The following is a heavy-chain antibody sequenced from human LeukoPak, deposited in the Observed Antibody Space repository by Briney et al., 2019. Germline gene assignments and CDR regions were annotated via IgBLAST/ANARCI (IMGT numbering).Heavy chain of an antibody. CDR1: GYTFTRYG. CDR2: IRGDNGNT. D-gene: IGHD3-9*01. V-gene: IGHV1-18*01. J-gene: IGHJ4*02. Sequence: ASVKVSCKASGYTFTRYGVSWVRQAPGQGLEWMEWIRGDNGNTNYAQNFQGRVTMTTDTPSSTAYMEVRSLRSDDTAVYYCARVDMLTGYYFFDYWGQGTLVTVSS. CDR3: ARVDMLTGYYFFDY.